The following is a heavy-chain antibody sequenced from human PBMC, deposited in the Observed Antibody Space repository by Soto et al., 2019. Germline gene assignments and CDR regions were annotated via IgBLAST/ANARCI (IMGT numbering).Heavy chain of an antibody. J-gene: IGHJ4*02. Sequence: ETLSRNCAVGGAFISSCCGRWIRQPAGKGLERIGYIYYSGSTNYNPSLKSRVTISVDTSKNQFSLKLSSETAADTAVYYCARVSFRTFIISAAGSKNLNSYHFHHWGEGTVVTV. D-gene: IGHD2-2*01. CDR3: ARVSFRTFIISAAGSKNLNSYHFHH. CDR1: GAFISSCC. V-gene: IGHV4-59*01. CDR2: IYYSGST.